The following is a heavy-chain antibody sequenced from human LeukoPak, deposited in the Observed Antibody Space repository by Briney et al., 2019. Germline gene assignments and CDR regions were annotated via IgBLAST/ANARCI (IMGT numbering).Heavy chain of an antibody. V-gene: IGHV1-69-2*01. CDR3: ATDHPSGSLPSYYMDV. CDR1: GYTFTDYY. Sequence: GATVKISCKASGYTFTDYYMHWVLQAPGKGLEWMGRVDPEDGETIYAEKFQGRVTITADTSTDTAYMELSSLRSEDTAVYYCATDHPSGSLPSYYMDVWGKGTTVTVSS. CDR2: VDPEDGET. D-gene: IGHD1-26*01. J-gene: IGHJ6*03.